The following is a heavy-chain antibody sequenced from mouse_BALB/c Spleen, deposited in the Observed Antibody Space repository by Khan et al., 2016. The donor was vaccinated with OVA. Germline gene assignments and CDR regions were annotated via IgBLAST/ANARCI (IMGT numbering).Heavy chain of an antibody. CDR1: GFTFSTYA. Sequence: EVMLVESGGGLVKPGGSLKLSCAASGFTFSTYAMSWVRQTPEKRLEWVATISSDGDYTYFPDNVTGRFTISRDNAKNTLCLHMTSLRYEDTAIYYCASSPYGNFAYWGQGTMVTVSA. CDR2: ISSDGDYT. CDR3: ASSPYGNFAY. V-gene: IGHV5-9-1*01. D-gene: IGHD2-1*01. J-gene: IGHJ3*01.